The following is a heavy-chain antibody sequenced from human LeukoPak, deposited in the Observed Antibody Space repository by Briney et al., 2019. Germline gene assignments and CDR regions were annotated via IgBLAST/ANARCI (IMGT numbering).Heavy chain of an antibody. J-gene: IGHJ6*03. D-gene: IGHD3-10*01. V-gene: IGHV1-8*03. Sequence: ASVKVSCKASGYTFTSYDINWVRQATGQGLEWMGWMNPNSGNTGYAQKFQSRVTITRNPSISTAYMALSSLRSEDTAVYYCARGRSKVLLWFGEGDYYMDVWGKGTTVTVSS. CDR3: ARGRSKVLLWFGEGDYYMDV. CDR1: GYTFTSYD. CDR2: MNPNSGNT.